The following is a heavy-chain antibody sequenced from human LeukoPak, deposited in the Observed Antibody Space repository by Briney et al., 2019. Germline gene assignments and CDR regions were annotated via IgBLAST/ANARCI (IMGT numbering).Heavy chain of an antibody. D-gene: IGHD2-2*01. CDR3: ARRDCSTSSCPFDY. Sequence: GESLKISCKGSGYNFANYWIAWVRQMPGKGLEWMGIIYPDDSETRYSPSFQGQVTVSADKSISTAYLQWSSLKASDTAMYYCARRDCSTSSCPFDYWGQGSLVTVSS. V-gene: IGHV5-51*01. CDR1: GYNFANYW. CDR2: IYPDDSET. J-gene: IGHJ4*02.